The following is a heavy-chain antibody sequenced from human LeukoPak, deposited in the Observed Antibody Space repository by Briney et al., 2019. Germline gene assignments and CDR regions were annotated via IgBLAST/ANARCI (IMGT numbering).Heavy chain of an antibody. D-gene: IGHD6-13*01. CDR1: RYTFTSYG. CDR2: ISAYNGNT. CDR3: ARDSSPYIAAAGTQVAQVDY. V-gene: IGHV1-18*01. J-gene: IGHJ4*02. Sequence: EASVTVSCKASRYTFTSYGISWVRQAAGRGLEWMGWISAYNGNTNYAQKLQGRVTMTTDTSTSTAYMELRSLRSDDTAVYYCARDSSPYIAAAGTQVAQVDYWGQGTLVTVSS.